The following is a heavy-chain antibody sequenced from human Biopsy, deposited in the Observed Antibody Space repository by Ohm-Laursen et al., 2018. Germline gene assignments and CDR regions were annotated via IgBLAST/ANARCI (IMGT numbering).Heavy chain of an antibody. Sequence: TLSLTCAVYGESFNGYYWSWIRQTPGKGLEWIGEINHSGRTNYNPSLKSRVTISVDTSKNQFSLKVRSVTSADTAVYYCVRGVDYYDPYHYYALDVWGQGTTVTVSS. CDR2: INHSGRT. J-gene: IGHJ6*02. CDR1: GESFNGYY. V-gene: IGHV4-34*01. D-gene: IGHD3-22*01. CDR3: VRGVDYYDPYHYYALDV.